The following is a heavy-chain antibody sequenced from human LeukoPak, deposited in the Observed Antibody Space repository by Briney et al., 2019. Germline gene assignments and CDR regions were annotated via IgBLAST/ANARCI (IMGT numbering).Heavy chain of an antibody. CDR1: GYTFTSYG. J-gene: IGHJ6*04. CDR2: IIPIFGTA. CDR3: ARDLGSGYSYGRDGMDV. Sequence: GASVKVSCKASGYTFTSYGLSWVRQAPGQGLEWMGGIIPIFGTANYAQKFQGRVTITADESTSTAYMELSSLRSEDTAVYYCARDLGSGYSYGRDGMDVWGKGTTVTVSS. D-gene: IGHD5-18*01. V-gene: IGHV1-69*13.